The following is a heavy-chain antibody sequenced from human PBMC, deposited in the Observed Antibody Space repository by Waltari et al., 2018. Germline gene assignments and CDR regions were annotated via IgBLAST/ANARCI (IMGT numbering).Heavy chain of an antibody. CDR1: GYTFTAYY. Sequence: QVQLVQSGAGVKQPGASVKLSCKASGYTFTAYYIHWVRQAPGQGPEWRGWINANRGDSSYAQKFQGRVNMTRDTSITTVYMEFSSLRSDDTAVYYCARDGGYCPRGLCYPTWGQGTLVTVSS. CDR3: ARDGGYCPRGLCYPT. V-gene: IGHV1-2*02. CDR2: INANRGDS. D-gene: IGHD2-8*02. J-gene: IGHJ5*02.